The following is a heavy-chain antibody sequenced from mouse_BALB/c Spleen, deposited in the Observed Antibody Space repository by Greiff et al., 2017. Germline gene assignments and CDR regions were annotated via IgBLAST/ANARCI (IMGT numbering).Heavy chain of an antibody. D-gene: IGHD2-1*01. V-gene: IGHV5-9-4*01. CDR2: ISSGGSYT. Sequence: DVHLVESGGGLVKPGGSLKLSCAASGFTFSSYAMSWVRQSPEKRLEWVAEISSGGSYTYYPDTVTGRFTISRDNAKNTLYLEMSSLRSEDTAMYYCARDRGGNYDYWGQGTTLTVSS. CDR3: ARDRGGNYDY. J-gene: IGHJ2*01. CDR1: GFTFSSYA.